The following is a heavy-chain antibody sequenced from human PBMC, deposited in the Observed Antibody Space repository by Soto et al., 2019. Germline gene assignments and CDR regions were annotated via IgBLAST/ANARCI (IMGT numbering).Heavy chain of an antibody. J-gene: IGHJ5*01. Sequence: SDTLSLTCSFSGDSVTSHYLTWIRQSPEKGLEWIGYMHYTGFSHYNPSLKSRLTISVVRSKNQFTLQLTSVTVADTAVYYCATASANTWFTSWGQGTHLTVSS. CDR3: ATASANTWFTS. V-gene: IGHV4-59*02. CDR1: GDSVTSHY. D-gene: IGHD2-21*02. CDR2: MHYTGFS.